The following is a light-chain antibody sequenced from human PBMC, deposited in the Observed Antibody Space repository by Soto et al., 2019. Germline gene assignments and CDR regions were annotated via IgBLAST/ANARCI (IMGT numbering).Light chain of an antibody. CDR2: DAS. CDR3: QQYDNLTLI. J-gene: IGKJ3*01. CDR1: QDIRKY. V-gene: IGKV1-33*01. Sequence: IQMTQSPSYLSPLVGDRITITCQATQDIRKYLNWYQKKPGKYPKLLIYDASSLETGVPSRFSGSGSGTDFNLTISRLQTEELATYQCQQYDNLTLIFGLGTKVDIK.